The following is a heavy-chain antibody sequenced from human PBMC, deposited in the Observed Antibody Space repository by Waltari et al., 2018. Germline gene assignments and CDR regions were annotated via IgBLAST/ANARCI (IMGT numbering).Heavy chain of an antibody. V-gene: IGHV4-4*07. J-gene: IGHJ4*02. Sequence: QVQLQESGPGLVKPSEPLSLTCTLSGGSISSYYWRGIRQPAGKGLEWIGRIYTSGSTNYNPSLKSRVTMSLDTSKNQFSLKLNSVTAADTAVYYCARGSSGYYYGWGQGTLVTVSS. CDR3: ARGSSGYYYG. CDR1: GGSISSYY. D-gene: IGHD3-22*01. CDR2: IYTSGST.